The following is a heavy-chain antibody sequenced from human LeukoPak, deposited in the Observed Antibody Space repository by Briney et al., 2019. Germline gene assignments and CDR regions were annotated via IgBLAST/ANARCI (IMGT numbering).Heavy chain of an antibody. V-gene: IGHV1-69*06. D-gene: IGHD3-9*01. Sequence: ASVKVSCKASGGAFSSYAISWVRQAPGQGLEWMGGIIPIFGTANYAQKFQGRVTITADKSTSTAYMELSSLRSEDTAVYYCARSELDDILTGYLYYFDYWGQGTLVTVSS. J-gene: IGHJ4*02. CDR1: GGAFSSYA. CDR2: IIPIFGTA. CDR3: ARSELDDILTGYLYYFDY.